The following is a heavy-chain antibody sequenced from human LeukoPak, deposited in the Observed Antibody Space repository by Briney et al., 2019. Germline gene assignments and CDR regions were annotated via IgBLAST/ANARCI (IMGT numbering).Heavy chain of an antibody. CDR1: GFTFSDYY. Sequence: PGGSLRLSCAASGFTFSDYYMSWIRQAPGKGLEWVSYISSSGSTIYYADSVKGRFTISRDNAKNTLYLQMNSLRAEDTAVYYCAKDSRAYHFDYWGQGTLVTVSS. CDR3: AKDSRAYHFDY. J-gene: IGHJ4*02. CDR2: ISSSGSTI. V-gene: IGHV3-11*01.